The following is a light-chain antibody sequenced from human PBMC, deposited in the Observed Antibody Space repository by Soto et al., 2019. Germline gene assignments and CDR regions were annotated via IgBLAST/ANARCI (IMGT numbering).Light chain of an antibody. CDR3: MQGTHWPPYT. Sequence: VVMTQSTLSLPVTLGQPASISCRSSQSLAYSDGNTYLNWFQQRPGQSPRRLIYKVSNRDSSVPDRFSGSGSGTDFTLKISRVEADDVGVYYCMQGTHWPPYTFGQGTKLEIK. J-gene: IGKJ2*01. V-gene: IGKV2-30*01. CDR2: KVS. CDR1: QSLAYSDGNTY.